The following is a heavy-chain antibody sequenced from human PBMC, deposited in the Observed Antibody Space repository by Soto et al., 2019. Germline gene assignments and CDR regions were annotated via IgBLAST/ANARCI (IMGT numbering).Heavy chain of an antibody. CDR3: ARGDSTDCSIGVCSFFYNHDMDV. Sequence: ASVKVSCKASGGTFSSYAISWVRQAPGQGLEWLGRINPKSGGTSTAQKFQGWVTMTTDTSISTASMELTRLTSDDTATYYCARGDSTDCSIGVCSFFYNHDMDVWGQGTTVTVSS. CDR1: GGTFSSYA. D-gene: IGHD2-8*01. CDR2: INPKSGGT. J-gene: IGHJ6*02. V-gene: IGHV1-2*04.